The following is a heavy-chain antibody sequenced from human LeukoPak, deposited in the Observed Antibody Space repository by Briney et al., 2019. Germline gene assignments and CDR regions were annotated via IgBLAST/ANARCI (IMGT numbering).Heavy chain of an antibody. CDR1: GYTFASYD. V-gene: IGHV1-8*03. CDR2: MNPNSGNT. J-gene: IGHJ5*02. CDR3: TRGKLRRAAAGTAWFDP. Sequence: ASVKVSCKASGYTFASYDINWVRQAAGQGLEWMGWMNPNSGNTGFAQKFQGRVTITRNTSISTAYTSLSNLRSEETGVYYCTRGKLRRAAAGTAWFDPWGQGTLVTVSS. D-gene: IGHD6-13*01.